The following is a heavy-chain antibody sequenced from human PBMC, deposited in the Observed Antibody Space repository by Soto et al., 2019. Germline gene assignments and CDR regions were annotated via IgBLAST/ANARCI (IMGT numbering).Heavy chain of an antibody. CDR1: GFTFDDYA. CDR2: ITWDSNIA. Sequence: EVQLVESGGGLVQPGRSLRLSCAASGFTFDDYAMHWVRQVPGKGLEWVSGITWDSNIAGYADSVKGRFTISRDNAKNSLYLQMNTLRAEDTALYYCAKDGLIAVDVSAPSAYFDSWGQGTLVTVSS. D-gene: IGHD6-19*01. CDR3: AKDGLIAVDVSAPSAYFDS. V-gene: IGHV3-9*01. J-gene: IGHJ4*02.